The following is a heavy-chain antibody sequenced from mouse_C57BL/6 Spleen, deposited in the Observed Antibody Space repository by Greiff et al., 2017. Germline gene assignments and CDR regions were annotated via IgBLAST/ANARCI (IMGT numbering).Heavy chain of an antibody. CDR3: ARIYYGNYSAMDY. CDR2: IYPRSGNT. Sequence: QVQLQQSGAELARPGASVKLSCKASGYTFTSSGISWVKQRTGQGLEWIGEIYPRSGNTYYNEKFKGKATLTADKSSSTAYMELRSLTSEDSAVYFCARIYYGNYSAMDYWGQGTSVTVSS. CDR1: GYTFTSSG. D-gene: IGHD2-1*01. V-gene: IGHV1-81*01. J-gene: IGHJ4*01.